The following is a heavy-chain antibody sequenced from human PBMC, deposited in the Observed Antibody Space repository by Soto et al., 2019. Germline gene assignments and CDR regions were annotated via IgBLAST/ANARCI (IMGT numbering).Heavy chain of an antibody. CDR1: GFTFSNYW. CDR2: LNQDGGHN. Sequence: GGSLRLSCAVSGFTFSNYWMSGVRQTPGKGLEWLANLNQDGGHNYYVDSVKGRFTISRDNARNSLFLQMNGLRAEDTAVYFCARIGYSSSSFDYWGQGPLVTVSS. D-gene: IGHD6-6*01. CDR3: ARIGYSSSSFDY. J-gene: IGHJ4*02. V-gene: IGHV3-7*01.